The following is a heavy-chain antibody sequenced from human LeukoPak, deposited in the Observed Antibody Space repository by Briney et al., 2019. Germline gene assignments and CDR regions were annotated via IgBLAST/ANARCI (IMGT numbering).Heavy chain of an antibody. CDR3: AKDVQGYNYDLYYCDY. D-gene: IGHD3-16*01. CDR1: GFTFSSYG. CDR2: IRYDESKT. V-gene: IGHV3-30*02. Sequence: PGRSLRLSCAASGFTFSSYGMHWVRQAPGKGLEWLAFIRYDESKTYYADSVKGRFTISRDNSKNTVSLQMNSLRTEDTAVYYCAKDVQGYNYDLYYCDYWGQGTLVTVSS. J-gene: IGHJ4*02.